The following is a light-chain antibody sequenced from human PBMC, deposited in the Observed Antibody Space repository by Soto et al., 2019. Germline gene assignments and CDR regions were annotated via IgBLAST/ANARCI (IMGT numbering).Light chain of an antibody. CDR3: QQYNNWPPWT. Sequence: ILMTQTPATLSVSPGEGAALSCRPSQSVDKDLAWYRQKPGQAPRLLVYDASTRATGVPARFSGSGSGTEFTLTITSLQSEDFAVYYCQQYNNWPPWTFGQGTKVDIK. CDR1: QSVDKD. CDR2: DAS. J-gene: IGKJ1*01. V-gene: IGKV3-15*01.